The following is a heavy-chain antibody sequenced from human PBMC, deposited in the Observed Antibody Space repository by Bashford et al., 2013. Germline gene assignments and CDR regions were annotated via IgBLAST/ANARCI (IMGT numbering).Heavy chain of an antibody. CDR2: IIPIFGTA. CDR1: GGTFSSYA. J-gene: IGHJ4*02. CDR3: AREFHCTGTTLGGLPSDY. V-gene: IGHV1-69*06. Sequence: SVKGSPARASGGTFSSYAISWVRQAPGQGLEWMGGIIPIFGTANYAQKFQGRVTITADKSTSTAYMELSSLRSEDTAVYYCAREFHCTGTTLGGLPSDYWGQGEPWVTVSS. D-gene: IGHD1-1*01.